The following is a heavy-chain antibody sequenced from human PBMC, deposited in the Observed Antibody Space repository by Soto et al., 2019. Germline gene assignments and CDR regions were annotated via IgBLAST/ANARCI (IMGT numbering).Heavy chain of an antibody. J-gene: IGHJ5*01. V-gene: IGHV4-59*01. Sequence: QVQLQESGPGLVKPSETLSLTCTVSGGSISSYYWSWIRQPPGKGLEWIGFIFYSGSTSYNPSLRSRVTISIATSESQFSLKLNSVTAADTAVYYCASMIGDPVLSFDSWGQGTLVAVSS. CDR3: ASMIGDPVLSFDS. CDR2: IFYSGST. CDR1: GGSISSYY. D-gene: IGHD3-10*02.